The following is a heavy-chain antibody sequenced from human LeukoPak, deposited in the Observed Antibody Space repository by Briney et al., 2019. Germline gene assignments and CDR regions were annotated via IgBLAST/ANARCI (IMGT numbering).Heavy chain of an antibody. D-gene: IGHD3-10*01. CDR2: ISGSGGST. CDR1: GFTFSSYA. CDR3: AKVRRPSLPPGESGY. J-gene: IGHJ4*02. Sequence: GESLKISCAASGFTFSSYAMSWVRQAPGKGLEWVSAISGSGGSTYYADSVKGRFTISRDNSKNTLYLQMNSLRAEDTAVYYCAKVRRPSLPPGESGYWGQGTLVTVSS. V-gene: IGHV3-23*01.